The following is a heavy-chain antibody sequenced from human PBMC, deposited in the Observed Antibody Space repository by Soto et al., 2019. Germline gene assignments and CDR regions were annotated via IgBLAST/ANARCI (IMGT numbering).Heavy chain of an antibody. J-gene: IGHJ6*02. CDR3: ARGTDRYGMDV. CDR1: GGSFSWYY. Sequence: PSETLSLTWAVYGGSFSWYYWSWIRQPPGKGLEWIGEINHSGSTNYNPSLKSRVTISVDTSKNQFSLKLSSVTAADTAVYYCARGTDRYGMDVWGQGTTVTVSS. V-gene: IGHV4-34*01. CDR2: INHSGST.